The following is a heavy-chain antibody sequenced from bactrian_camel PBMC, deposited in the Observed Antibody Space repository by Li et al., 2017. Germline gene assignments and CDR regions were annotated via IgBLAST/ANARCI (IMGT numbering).Heavy chain of an antibody. CDR2: IYSTMGTT. CDR1: GYTDSLDSIYC. Sequence: HVQLVESGGESVQSGGSLKLSCIVSGYTDSLDSIYCMGLFRRSPGKERAGVASIYSTMGTTFYAASVKGRFTISQDNAKNTVYLQMNSLKSEDTAMYYCAATPSLWGVCGLRNDYGYWGQGTQVTVS. J-gene: IGHJ4*01. V-gene: IGHV3S1*01. CDR3: AATPSLWGVCGLRNDYGY. D-gene: IGHD1*01.